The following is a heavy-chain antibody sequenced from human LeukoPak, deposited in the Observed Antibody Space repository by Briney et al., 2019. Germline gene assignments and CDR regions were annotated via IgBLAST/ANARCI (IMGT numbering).Heavy chain of an antibody. Sequence: SQTVSLTFAISGASVSSNSAAWNWIRQSPSRGLEWMGRTYYRSKWYNDYAVSVKSRITINPDTSKNQFSLQLNSVTPEDTAVYYCARDLGAVAGTLDYWGQGTLVTVSS. CDR3: ARDLGAVAGTLDY. D-gene: IGHD6-19*01. V-gene: IGHV6-1*01. CDR1: GASVSSNSAA. CDR2: TYYRSKWYN. J-gene: IGHJ4*02.